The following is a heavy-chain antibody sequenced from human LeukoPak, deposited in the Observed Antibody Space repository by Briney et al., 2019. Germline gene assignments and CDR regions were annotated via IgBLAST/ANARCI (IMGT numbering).Heavy chain of an antibody. V-gene: IGHV4-39*07. Sequence: PSETLSLTCTVSGGSVNSANYYWGWIRQPPGKGLEGIGSIYYSGSAYYSSSLKSRVTILVDTSKNQFSLKLSSVTAADTAVYYCARDSVGGTGHDAFDIWGQGPMATVSS. D-gene: IGHD1-26*01. CDR2: IYYSGSA. J-gene: IGHJ3*02. CDR1: GGSVNSANYY. CDR3: ARDSVGGTGHDAFDI.